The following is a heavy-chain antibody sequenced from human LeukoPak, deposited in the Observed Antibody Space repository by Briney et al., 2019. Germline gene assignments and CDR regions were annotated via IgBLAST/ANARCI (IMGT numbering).Heavy chain of an antibody. V-gene: IGHV3-33*01. CDR2: IWYDGSNK. Sequence: GRSLRLSCAASGFXFSSYGMHWVRQAPGKGLEWVAVIWYDGSNKYYADSVKGRFTISRDNSKNTLYLQMNSLRAEDTAVYYCARGIIQLWFIDYWGQGTLVTVSS. CDR3: ARGIIQLWFIDY. D-gene: IGHD5-18*01. J-gene: IGHJ4*02. CDR1: GFXFSSYG.